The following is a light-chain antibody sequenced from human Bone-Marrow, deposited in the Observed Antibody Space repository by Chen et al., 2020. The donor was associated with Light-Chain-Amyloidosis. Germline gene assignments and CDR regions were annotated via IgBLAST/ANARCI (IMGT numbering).Light chain of an antibody. CDR2: DAS. Sequence: DIQITQSPSTLSASVAATVTFTCRASQSISSWLAWYQQKPGKAPKLLIYDASSLESGVPSRFSGSGSGTEFTLTISSLQPDDFATYYCQQYNSYSRPPMYTFGQGTKLEIK. CDR1: QSISSW. CDR3: QQYNSYSRPPMYT. J-gene: IGKJ2*01. V-gene: IGKV1-5*01.